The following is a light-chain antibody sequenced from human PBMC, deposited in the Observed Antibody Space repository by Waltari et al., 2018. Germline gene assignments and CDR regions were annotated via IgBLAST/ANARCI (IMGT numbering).Light chain of an antibody. Sequence: EIVLTQSPATLSLSPGERATLSCRASQSVSSYLAWYQQKPGQAPRLLIYDASNRSTGIPARYSGSVSGTDFTLTISSLGPEDFAVYYCQQRSNWPLTCGGGTKVEIK. J-gene: IGKJ4*01. CDR3: QQRSNWPLT. V-gene: IGKV3-11*01. CDR2: DAS. CDR1: QSVSSY.